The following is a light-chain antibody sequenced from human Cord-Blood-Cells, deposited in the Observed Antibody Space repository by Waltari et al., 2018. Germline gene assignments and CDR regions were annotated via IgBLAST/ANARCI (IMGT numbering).Light chain of an antibody. CDR3: CSYAGSSTYV. Sequence: QYALTTPASVSGSSGQPITISCTGTTSDVGSCNLFSCYQQHPGKAPKLMIYEGSNRPSGVSNRFSCSKSGNTASLTISGLQAEDEADYYCCSYAGSSTYVVGTGTKVTVL. J-gene: IGLJ1*01. CDR2: EGS. CDR1: TSDVGSCNL. V-gene: IGLV2-23*01.